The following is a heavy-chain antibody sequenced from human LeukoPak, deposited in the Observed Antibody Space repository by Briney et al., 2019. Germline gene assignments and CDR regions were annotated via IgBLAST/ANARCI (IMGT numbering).Heavy chain of an antibody. J-gene: IGHJ4*02. CDR2: IKSKTDGGTT. V-gene: IGHV3-15*01. Sequence: GGSLRLSCAASGFTFSNAWMSWVRQAPGKGLEWVGRIKSKTDGGTTDYAAPVKGRFTISRDDSKNTLYLQMNSLKTEDTAVYYCAKAPAYYYDSSSYWDYWGQGTLVTVSS. D-gene: IGHD3-22*01. CDR1: GFTFSNAW. CDR3: AKAPAYYYDSSSYWDY.